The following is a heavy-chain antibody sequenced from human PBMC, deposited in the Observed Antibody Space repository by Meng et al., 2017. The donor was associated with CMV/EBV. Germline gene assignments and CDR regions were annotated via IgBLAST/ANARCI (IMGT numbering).Heavy chain of an antibody. J-gene: IGHJ6*02. CDR1: GFTFSSYW. D-gene: IGHD1-1*01. V-gene: IGHV3-7*01. Sequence: GGSLRLSCAASGFTFSSYWMSWVRQAPGKGLEWVANIKQDGSEKYYVDSVKGRFTISRDNSKNTLYLQMNSLRAEDTAVYYCAREGAGTIYGMDVWGQGTTVTVSS. CDR3: AREGAGTIYGMDV. CDR2: IKQDGSEK.